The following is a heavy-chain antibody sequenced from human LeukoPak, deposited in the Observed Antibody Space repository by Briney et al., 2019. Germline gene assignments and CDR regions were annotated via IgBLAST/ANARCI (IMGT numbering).Heavy chain of an antibody. J-gene: IGHJ4*02. CDR3: ARLRRSSSPIDY. Sequence: SQTLSLTCTVSGGSISSGDYYWSWIRQPPGKGLEWIGYIYYSGSTYYNPSLKSRVTISVGTSKNQFSLKLSSVTAADTAVYYCARLRRSSSPIDYWGQGTLVTVSS. V-gene: IGHV4-30-4*08. CDR1: GGSISSGDYY. D-gene: IGHD6-13*01. CDR2: IYYSGST.